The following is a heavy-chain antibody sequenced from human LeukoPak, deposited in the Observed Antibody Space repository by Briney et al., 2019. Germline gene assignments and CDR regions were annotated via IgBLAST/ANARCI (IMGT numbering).Heavy chain of an antibody. CDR1: GYTFTGYY. Sequence: ASVTVSCTASGYTFTGYYMHWVRQAPGQGLEWMGWINPNSGGTNYAQKFQGRVTMTRDTSISTAYMELSRLRSDDTAVYYCARGGSSSWYLGEGYFQHWGQGTLVTVSS. V-gene: IGHV1-2*02. J-gene: IGHJ1*01. D-gene: IGHD6-13*01. CDR3: ARGGSSSWYLGEGYFQH. CDR2: INPNSGGT.